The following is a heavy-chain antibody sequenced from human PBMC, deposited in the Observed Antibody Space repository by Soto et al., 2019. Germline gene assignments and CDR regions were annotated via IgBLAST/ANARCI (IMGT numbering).Heavy chain of an antibody. V-gene: IGHV3-23*01. J-gene: IGHJ4*02. CDR1: GFTFSSYA. D-gene: IGHD2-8*01. Sequence: GGSLRLSCAASGFTFSSYAMSWVRQAPGKGLEWVSAICGSGGGTYYADSVKGRFTISRDNSKNTLYLKMNSLGAEDTAVYYCATAVMVYARIDYWGQGTLVTVSS. CDR3: ATAVMVYARIDY. CDR2: ICGSGGGT.